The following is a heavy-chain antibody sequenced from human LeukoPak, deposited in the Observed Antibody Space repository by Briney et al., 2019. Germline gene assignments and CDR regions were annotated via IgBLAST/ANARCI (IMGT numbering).Heavy chain of an antibody. CDR3: ARRPLGGWYQNWFDP. CDR2: IKQDGSEK. D-gene: IGHD6-19*01. Sequence: GGSLRLSCAASGFTFSSYAMSWVRQAPGKGLEWVANIKQDGSEKYYVDSVKGRFTISRDNAKNSLYLQMNSLRAEDTAVYYCARRPLGGWYQNWFDPWGQGTLVTVSS. V-gene: IGHV3-7*01. J-gene: IGHJ5*02. CDR1: GFTFSSYA.